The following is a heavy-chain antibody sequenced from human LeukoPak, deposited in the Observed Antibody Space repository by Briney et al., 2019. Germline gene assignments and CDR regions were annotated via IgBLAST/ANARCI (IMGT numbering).Heavy chain of an antibody. V-gene: IGHV1-2*02. CDR3: AKERITMVRGAKSNWFDP. D-gene: IGHD3-10*01. J-gene: IGHJ5*02. Sequence: ASVKLSCKASGYTSTGYYMHWGRQAPGQGLGWMGWTNPNSGGTNSEQKYQGRVTMTRATSISTTYMELSRLRSDDTAVYYCAKERITMVRGAKSNWFDPWGQGTLVTVSS. CDR2: TNPNSGGT. CDR1: GYTSTGYY.